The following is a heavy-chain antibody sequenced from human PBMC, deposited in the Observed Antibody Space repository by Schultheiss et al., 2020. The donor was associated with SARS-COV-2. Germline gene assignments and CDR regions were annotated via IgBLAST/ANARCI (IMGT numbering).Heavy chain of an antibody. CDR3: ARGGRYSSSWYKGGSVYYGMDV. Sequence: SETLSLTCTVSGGSISGYYWTWIRQPPGKAMEWIGYIYYSGSTNYNPSLKSRVTISVDTSKNQFSLKLSSVTAADTAVYYCARGGRYSSSWYKGGSVYYGMDVWGQGTTVTVSS. CDR2: IYYSGST. CDR1: GGSISGYY. J-gene: IGHJ6*02. V-gene: IGHV4-59*12. D-gene: IGHD6-13*01.